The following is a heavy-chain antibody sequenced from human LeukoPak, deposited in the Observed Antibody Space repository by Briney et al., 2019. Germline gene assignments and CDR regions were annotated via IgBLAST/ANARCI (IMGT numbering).Heavy chain of an antibody. J-gene: IGHJ4*02. CDR1: GFTFSSYG. CDR2: IWYDGSNK. D-gene: IGHD5-18*01. Sequence: GGSLRLSCAASGFTFSSYGMHWVRQAPGKGLEWVAVIWYDGSNKYYADSVKGRFTISRDNSKNTLYLQMNSLRAEDTAVYYCARDEDTAMGPIDYWGQGILVTVSS. CDR3: ARDEDTAMGPIDY. V-gene: IGHV3-33*01.